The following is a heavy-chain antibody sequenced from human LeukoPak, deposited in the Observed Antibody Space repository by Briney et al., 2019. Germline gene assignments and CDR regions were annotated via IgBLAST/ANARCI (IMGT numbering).Heavy chain of an antibody. CDR1: GFTFSSYA. CDR2: ISGRGGST. CDR3: AKFLSYCSSTSCYALFDY. V-gene: IGHV3-23*01. Sequence: PGGSLRLSCAASGFTFSSYAMSWVRQAPGKGLEWVSAISGRGGSTYYADSVKGRVTISRDNSKNTLYLQMNSLRAEDTAVYYCAKFLSYCSSTSCYALFDYWGQGTLVTVSS. J-gene: IGHJ4*02. D-gene: IGHD2-2*01.